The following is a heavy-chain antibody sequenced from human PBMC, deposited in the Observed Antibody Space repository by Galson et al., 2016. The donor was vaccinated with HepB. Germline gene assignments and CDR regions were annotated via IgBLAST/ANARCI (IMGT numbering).Heavy chain of an antibody. Sequence: SLRLSCAASEFTFSRYAMHWVRQAPGKGLEWVAVISYDGNNKYYADSVKGRFTISRDNSKNTLYPQMNSLRIEDTAMYYCVIVGKGQWQVRRLDYWGQGTLVTVSS. CDR1: EFTFSRYA. V-gene: IGHV3-30*04. D-gene: IGHD6-19*01. CDR2: ISYDGNNK. J-gene: IGHJ4*02. CDR3: VIVGKGQWQVRRLDY.